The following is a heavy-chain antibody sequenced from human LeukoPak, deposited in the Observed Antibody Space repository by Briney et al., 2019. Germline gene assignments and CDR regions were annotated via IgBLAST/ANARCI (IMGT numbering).Heavy chain of an antibody. D-gene: IGHD3-3*01. CDR2: IRTDGSSQ. J-gene: IGHJ4*02. V-gene: IGHV3-30*02. Sequence: GGSLRLSCAASGFTFSNYGMHWVRQAPGKGLEWVAFIRTDGSSQYYADSVKGRFTISRDNSKNTLYLQMDSLRAEGSAVYYCAWDGVASIDYWGQGTLVTVSS. CDR1: GFTFSNYG. CDR3: AWDGVASIDY.